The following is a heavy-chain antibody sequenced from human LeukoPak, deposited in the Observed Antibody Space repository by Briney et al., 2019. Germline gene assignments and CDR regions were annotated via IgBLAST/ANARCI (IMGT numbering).Heavy chain of an antibody. D-gene: IGHD2-21*01. CDR2: ISGSSNYI. V-gene: IGHV3-21*01. CDR3: ARDESGDNDAFDI. J-gene: IGHJ3*02. Sequence: GGSLRLSCAASGFTFSDYTMNWVRLAPGKGLEWVSSISGSSNYIYYADSVKGRFTISRGNAKNSLYLQMNSLRVEDTAVYYCARDESGDNDAFDIWGQGTKVTVSS. CDR1: GFTFSDYT.